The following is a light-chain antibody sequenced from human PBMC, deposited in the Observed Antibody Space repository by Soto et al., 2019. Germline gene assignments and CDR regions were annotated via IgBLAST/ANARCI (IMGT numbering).Light chain of an antibody. CDR2: GAS. Sequence: EIVMTQSPATLSVSPGERATLSCRASRSVSSNLAWYQQEPGQAPRLLLYGASTRATGIPARFSGSGSGTDFTLTISRLEPEDFAVYYCQQFSSYPLTFGGGTKVDIK. J-gene: IGKJ4*01. CDR1: RSVSSN. CDR3: QQFSSYPLT. V-gene: IGKV3-15*01.